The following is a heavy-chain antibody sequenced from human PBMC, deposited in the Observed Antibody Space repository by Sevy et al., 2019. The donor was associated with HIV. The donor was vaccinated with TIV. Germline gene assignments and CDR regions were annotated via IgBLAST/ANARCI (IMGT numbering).Heavy chain of an antibody. V-gene: IGHV4-59*01. Sequence: SETLSLTCSVSGDFINLYFWSWIRQPPGKGLEWIGSIYSSGSTNYNPSLKSPVTISLATSKDQFSLKLSSVTAADTAGYYWARESIGSVGDFDYWGQGTLVTVSS. D-gene: IGHD6-6*01. CDR2: IYSSGST. J-gene: IGHJ4*02. CDR1: GDFINLYF. CDR3: ARESIGSVGDFDY.